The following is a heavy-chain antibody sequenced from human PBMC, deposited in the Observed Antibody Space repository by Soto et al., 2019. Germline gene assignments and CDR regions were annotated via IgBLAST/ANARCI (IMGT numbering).Heavy chain of an antibody. J-gene: IGHJ6*02. V-gene: IGHV3-74*01. Sequence: GGSLRLSCAASGFIFNSYWMHWVRQAPGKGLVWVSRINTDESSRSYADSVKGRFTISRDNAKNTLYLQMSSLRAEGTAVYFCARDRVPQLGYYGMDVWGQGTTVTVSS. CDR3: ARDRVPQLGYYGMDV. CDR2: INTDESSR. D-gene: IGHD2-2*01. CDR1: GFIFNSYW.